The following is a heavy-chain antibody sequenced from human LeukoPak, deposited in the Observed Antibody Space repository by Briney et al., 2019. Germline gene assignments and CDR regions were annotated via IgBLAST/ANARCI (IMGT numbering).Heavy chain of an antibody. CDR2: ISAYNGNT. CDR3: ARDLTACSSTSCYGAPFDY. V-gene: IGHV1-18*01. Sequence: ASVKVSCKAYGYTFTSYGISWVRQAPGQGLEWMGWISAYNGNTNYAQKLQGRVTMTTDTSTSTAYMELRSLRSDDTAVYYCARDLTACSSTSCYGAPFDYWGQGTLVTVSS. CDR1: GYTFTSYG. J-gene: IGHJ4*02. D-gene: IGHD2-2*01.